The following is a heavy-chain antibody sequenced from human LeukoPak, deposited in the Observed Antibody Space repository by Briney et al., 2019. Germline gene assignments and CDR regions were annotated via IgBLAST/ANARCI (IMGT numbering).Heavy chain of an antibody. Sequence: PGGSLRLSCAASGITFSAYSLNWIRQPPGKGLEWIGSMNYGGSTHYNPSLENRLSISVDTTKKQISLRLTSVTAADPAVYYCERYDSDNAMLDFWGQGTLVTVSS. CDR2: MNYGGST. CDR1: GITFSAYS. CDR3: ERYDSDNAMLDF. V-gene: IGHV4-34*01. J-gene: IGHJ4*02. D-gene: IGHD3-22*01.